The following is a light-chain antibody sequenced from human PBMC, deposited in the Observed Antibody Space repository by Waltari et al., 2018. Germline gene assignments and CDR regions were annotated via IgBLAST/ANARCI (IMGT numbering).Light chain of an antibody. J-gene: IGLJ2*01. V-gene: IGLV2-11*01. Sequence: QSALTQPRSVSGSPGQSVTISCTGTSSDLGASKYASWYQQYPGKAPKLMLYDVTKRPSGAPDRFSGSKAGNTASRTISGLQAEDEADYYCCSYAGSYTVLFGGGTKLTVL. CDR2: DVT. CDR3: CSYAGSYTVL. CDR1: SSDLGASKY.